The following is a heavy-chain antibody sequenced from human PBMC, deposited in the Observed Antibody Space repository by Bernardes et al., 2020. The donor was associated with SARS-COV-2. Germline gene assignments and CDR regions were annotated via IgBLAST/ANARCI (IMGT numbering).Heavy chain of an antibody. CDR1: GGTFSTHG. Sequence: SVKVSCKASGGTFSTHGINWVRQARGRGLEWMGRIIPSFGTPIYAPEFQGSVTITADESTNSAYMELRSLLSEDTAMYDCATGPTSTGEFGSWGQGTPVTVSS. D-gene: IGHD2-2*01. CDR2: IIPSFGTP. V-gene: IGHV1-69*13. CDR3: ATGPTSTGEFGS. J-gene: IGHJ4*02.